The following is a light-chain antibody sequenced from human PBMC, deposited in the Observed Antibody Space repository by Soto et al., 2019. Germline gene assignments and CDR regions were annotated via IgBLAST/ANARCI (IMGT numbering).Light chain of an antibody. J-gene: IGKJ5*01. CDR1: QSVSSY. CDR3: QQRSYWPLT. V-gene: IGKV3-11*01. Sequence: EIVLTQSPATLSLSPGERATLSCSASQSVSSYLAWYQQKPGQAPRLLIYDASNRATGIPARFSGSGSGTDFTLTISSLEPEDFAVYYCQQRSYWPLTFGQGTRLEI. CDR2: DAS.